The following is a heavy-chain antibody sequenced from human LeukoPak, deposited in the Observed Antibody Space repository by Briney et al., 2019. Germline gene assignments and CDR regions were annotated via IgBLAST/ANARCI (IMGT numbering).Heavy chain of an antibody. Sequence: SVKVSCKASGGTFSSYAISWVRQAPGQGLEWMGGIIPIFGTANYAQKFQGRVTITADESTSTAYMELSSLRSEDTAVYCCARGKGIVATGHYYGMDVWGQGTTVTVSS. V-gene: IGHV1-69*13. CDR3: ARGKGIVATGHYYGMDV. J-gene: IGHJ6*02. D-gene: IGHD2-15*01. CDR2: IIPIFGTA. CDR1: GGTFSSYA.